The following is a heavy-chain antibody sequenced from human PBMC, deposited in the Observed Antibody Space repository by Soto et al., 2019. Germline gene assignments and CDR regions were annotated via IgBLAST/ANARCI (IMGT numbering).Heavy chain of an antibody. Sequence: SETLSLTCTVSGGSISSGDYYRSWIRQPPGKGLEWIGYIYYSGSTYYNPSLKSRVTISVDTSKNQFSLKLSSVTAADTAVYYCARGPDIVVVPAAYYFDYWGQGTLVTVSS. CDR3: ARGPDIVVVPAAYYFDY. D-gene: IGHD2-2*01. J-gene: IGHJ4*02. CDR1: GGSISSGDYY. V-gene: IGHV4-30-4*01. CDR2: IYYSGST.